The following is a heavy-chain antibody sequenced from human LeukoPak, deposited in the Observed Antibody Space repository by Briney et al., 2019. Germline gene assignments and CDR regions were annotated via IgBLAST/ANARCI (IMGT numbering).Heavy chain of an antibody. D-gene: IGHD1-26*01. CDR2: IIPILGIA. CDR3: ASGSHSWGSDY. CDR1: GGTFSSYA. Sequence: ASVKVSCKASGGTFSSYAISWVRQAPGQGLEWMGRIIPILGIANYAQKFQGRVTITADKSTSTAYMELSSLRSGDTAVYYCASGSHSWGSDYWGQGTLVTVSS. J-gene: IGHJ4*02. V-gene: IGHV1-69*04.